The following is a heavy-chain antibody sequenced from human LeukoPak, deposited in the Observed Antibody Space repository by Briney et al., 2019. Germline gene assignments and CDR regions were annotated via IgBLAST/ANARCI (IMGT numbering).Heavy chain of an antibody. J-gene: IGHJ5*02. V-gene: IGHV4-39*01. CDR3: ARLGYYGSGSYYKDYWFDP. CDR1: GGSISSSSYY. CDR2: IYYSGST. Sequence: SETLSLTCTVSGGSISSSSYYWGWIRQPPGKGLEWIGSIYYSGSTYYNPSLKSRVTISVDTSKNQFSLKLSSVTAADTAVYYCARLGYYGSGSYYKDYWFDPWGQGTLVTVSS. D-gene: IGHD3-10*01.